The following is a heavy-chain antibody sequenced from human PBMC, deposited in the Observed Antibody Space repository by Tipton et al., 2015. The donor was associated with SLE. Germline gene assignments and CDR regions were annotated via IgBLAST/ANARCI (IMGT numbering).Heavy chain of an antibody. CDR3: ARGYCSDGVCYGFGFFDY. Sequence: TLSLTCAVYGRSFIGSYWGWIRQPPGKGLEWIGSVYDSGTTHYNPSLKSPVTLSIDTSKNQFSLKMRSVTAADTAVYFCARGYCSDGVCYGFGFFDYWGQGNLVTVSS. CDR1: GRSFIGSY. D-gene: IGHD2-8*01. V-gene: IGHV4-34*01. J-gene: IGHJ4*02. CDR2: VYDSGTT.